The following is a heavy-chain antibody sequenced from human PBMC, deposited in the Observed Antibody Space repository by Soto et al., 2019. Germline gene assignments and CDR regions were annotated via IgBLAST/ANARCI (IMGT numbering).Heavy chain of an antibody. CDR2: IYSGGST. D-gene: IGHD3-22*01. CDR1: GFTVSSNY. V-gene: IGHV3-66*01. Sequence: SLRLSCAASGFTVSSNYMSWVRQAPGKGLEWVSVIYSGGSTYYADSVKGRFTISRDNSKNTLYLQMNSLRAEDTAVYYCARGMKDDSSRLDYWGQGTLVTVSS. J-gene: IGHJ4*02. CDR3: ARGMKDDSSRLDY.